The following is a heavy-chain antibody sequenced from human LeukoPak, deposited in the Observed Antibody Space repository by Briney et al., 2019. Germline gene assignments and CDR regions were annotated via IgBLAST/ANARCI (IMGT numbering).Heavy chain of an antibody. CDR3: ARSKLKRITMVRGVIIDYGMDV. V-gene: IGHV3-30-3*01. D-gene: IGHD3-10*01. CDR2: ISYDGSNK. J-gene: IGHJ6*02. Sequence: GRSLRLSCAASGFTLSSYAMHWVRQAPGKGLEWVAVISYDGSNKYYADSVKGRFTISRDNSKNTLYLQMNSLRAEDTAVYYCARSKLKRITMVRGVIIDYGMDVWGQGTTVTVSS. CDR1: GFTLSSYA.